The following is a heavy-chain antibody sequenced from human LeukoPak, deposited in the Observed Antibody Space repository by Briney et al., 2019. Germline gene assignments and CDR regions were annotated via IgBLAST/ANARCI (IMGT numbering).Heavy chain of an antibody. CDR1: GFTFNSYS. D-gene: IGHD3-22*01. CDR2: ISSSSSYI. J-gene: IGHJ3*02. CDR3: ARGYYYDSSGYSLDAFDI. V-gene: IGHV3-21*01. Sequence: GGSLRLSCAASGFTFNSYSMNWVRQAPGKGLEWVSSISSSSSYIYYADSVKGRFTISRDNAKNSLYLQMNSLRAEDTAVYYCARGYYYDSSGYSLDAFDIWGQGTMVTVSS.